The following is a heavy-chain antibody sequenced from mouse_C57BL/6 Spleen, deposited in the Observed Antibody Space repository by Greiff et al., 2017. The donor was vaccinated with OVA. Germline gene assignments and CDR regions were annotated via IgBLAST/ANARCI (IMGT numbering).Heavy chain of an antibody. CDR1: GYTFTSYW. D-gene: IGHD2-5*01. V-gene: IGHV1-55*01. CDR2: IYPGSGSP. Sequence: QVQLQQPGAELVKPGASVKMSCKASGYTFTSYWITWVKQRPGQGLEWIGDIYPGSGSPNYNEKFQSKATLTVDTSSSTAYMQLSRLTSEDSAVYYGARGGLYYSNSQAWFAYWGQGTLVTVSA. CDR3: ARGGLYYSNSQAWFAY. J-gene: IGHJ3*01.